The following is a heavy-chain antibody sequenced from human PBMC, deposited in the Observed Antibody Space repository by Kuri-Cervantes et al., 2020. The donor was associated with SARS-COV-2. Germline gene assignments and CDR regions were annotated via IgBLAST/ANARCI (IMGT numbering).Heavy chain of an antibody. CDR2: IYYSGST. CDR3: AGSGSYPCYYYYMDV. Sequence: SETLSLTCTVSGGSISSHYWSWIRQPPGKGLEWIGYIYYSGSTNYNPSLKSRVTISVDTSKNQFSLKLSSVTAADTAVYYCAGSGSYPCYYYYMDVWGKGTTVTVSS. D-gene: IGHD1-26*01. J-gene: IGHJ6*03. V-gene: IGHV4-59*11. CDR1: GGSISSHY.